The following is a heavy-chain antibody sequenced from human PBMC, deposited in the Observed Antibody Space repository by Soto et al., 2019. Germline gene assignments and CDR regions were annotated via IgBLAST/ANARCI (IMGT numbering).Heavy chain of an antibody. D-gene: IGHD4-17*01. CDR2: IHPNSGDT. Sequence: HLVQSGAEVKKPGASVKVSCQASGYIFTGYYMHSVRQAPGQGLEYMGRIHPNSGDTNYAQKFQGRVTMTRDTSISVAYMELNGLTSDDTAIYYCAKGNPVTTPEVDSWGQGTLVTVSS. CDR3: AKGNPVTTPEVDS. J-gene: IGHJ4*02. CDR1: GYIFTGYY. V-gene: IGHV1-2*02.